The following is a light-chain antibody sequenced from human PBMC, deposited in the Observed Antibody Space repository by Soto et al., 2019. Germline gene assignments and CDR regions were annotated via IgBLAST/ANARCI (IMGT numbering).Light chain of an antibody. Sequence: QSALTQPASVSGSPGQSLTISCTGTSSDIGVYNYVSWYQQHPGKAPKLMIYEVTNRPSGVSNRFSGSKSGNTASLTISGLQAEDEADYYCSSYTRSSTDVIFGGGTKLTVL. V-gene: IGLV2-14*01. J-gene: IGLJ2*01. CDR3: SSYTRSSTDVI. CDR2: EVT. CDR1: SSDIGVYNY.